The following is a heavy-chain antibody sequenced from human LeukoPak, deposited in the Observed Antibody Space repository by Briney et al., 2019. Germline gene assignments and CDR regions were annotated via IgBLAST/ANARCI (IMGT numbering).Heavy chain of an antibody. D-gene: IGHD3-3*01. J-gene: IGHJ6*02. V-gene: IGHV3-7*01. Sequence: GGSLRLSCAASGFTFSSYWMSWVRQAPGKGLEWVANIKQDGSGKYYVDSVKGRFTISRDNAKNSLYLQMNSLRAEDTAVYYCAREPYYDFWKYYYYGMDVWGQGTTVTVSS. CDR2: IKQDGSGK. CDR3: AREPYYDFWKYYYYGMDV. CDR1: GFTFSSYW.